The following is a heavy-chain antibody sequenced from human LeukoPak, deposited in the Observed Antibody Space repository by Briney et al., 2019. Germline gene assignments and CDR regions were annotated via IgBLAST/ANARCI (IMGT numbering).Heavy chain of an antibody. CDR2: INHSGST. CDR1: DGSISTYY. Sequence: SETLSLTCTVPDGSISTYYWSWIRQPPGKGLEWIGEINHSGSTNYNASLKSRVTISVDTSKNQFSLRLSSVTAADTAVYFCAPRGDIEHSYGYGKWIDPWGQGTRVTVSS. CDR3: APRGDIEHSYGYGKWIDP. V-gene: IGHV4-34*01. J-gene: IGHJ5*02. D-gene: IGHD5-18*01.